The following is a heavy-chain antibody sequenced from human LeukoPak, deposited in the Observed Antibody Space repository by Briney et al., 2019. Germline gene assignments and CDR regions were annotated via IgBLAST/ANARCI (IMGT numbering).Heavy chain of an antibody. D-gene: IGHD1-14*01. Sequence: GGSLRLSCAASGFTFSTYAMHWVRQAPGRGLEWVAVISYDRGNKFHADSVKGRFTISRDNSKNTLYLQMNSLRAEDTAVYYCAKDRSPTTDYFDNWGHGTLVTVSS. V-gene: IGHV3-30*18. J-gene: IGHJ4*01. CDR1: GFTFSTYA. CDR2: ISYDRGNK. CDR3: AKDRSPTTDYFDN.